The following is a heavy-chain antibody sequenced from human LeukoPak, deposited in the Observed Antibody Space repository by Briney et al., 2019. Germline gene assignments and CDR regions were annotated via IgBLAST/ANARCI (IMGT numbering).Heavy chain of an antibody. Sequence: SETLSLTCTVSGGSISSSSYYWGWIRQPPGKGLEWIGSIYYSGSTYYNPSLKSRVTISVDTSKNQFSLKLSSVTAADTAVYYCARHGKGDPVVVPAAINWFDPWGQGTLVTVSS. D-gene: IGHD2-2*01. J-gene: IGHJ5*02. CDR2: IYYSGST. CDR1: GGSISSSSYY. V-gene: IGHV4-39*01. CDR3: ARHGKGDPVVVPAAINWFDP.